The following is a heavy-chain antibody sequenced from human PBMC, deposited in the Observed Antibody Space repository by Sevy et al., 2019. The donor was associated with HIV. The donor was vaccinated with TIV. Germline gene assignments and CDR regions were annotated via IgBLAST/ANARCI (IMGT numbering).Heavy chain of an antibody. CDR1: GFTFSSYA. CDR2: ISGSGRST. V-gene: IGHV3-23*01. D-gene: IGHD5-18*01. J-gene: IGHJ4*02. Sequence: GGSLRLSCAASGFTFSSYAMSWVRQAPGKGLEWVSAISGSGRSTYYADSVKGRFTISRDNSKNTLYLQMNSLRAEDTAVYYCALGGYGQGYFDYWGQGTLVTVSS. CDR3: ALGGYGQGYFDY.